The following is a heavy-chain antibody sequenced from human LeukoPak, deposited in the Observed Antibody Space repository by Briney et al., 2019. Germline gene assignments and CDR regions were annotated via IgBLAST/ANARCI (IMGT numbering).Heavy chain of an antibody. V-gene: IGHV5-51*01. CDR2: IYPDDSDT. CDR3: ARTPYSGTYTNFDF. D-gene: IGHD1-26*01. Sequence: GESLKISCKASGYSFTNYWIGWVRQMPGKGLEWMGIIYPDDSDTRYSPSFQGQVTISADKSISTAYLQRSSLKASDTAVYYCARTPYSGTYTNFDFWGQGTLVTVSS. CDR1: GYSFTNYW. J-gene: IGHJ4*02.